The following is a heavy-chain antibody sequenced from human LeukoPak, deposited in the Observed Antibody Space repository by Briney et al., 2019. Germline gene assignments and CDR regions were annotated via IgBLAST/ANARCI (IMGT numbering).Heavy chain of an antibody. V-gene: IGHV3-66*02. CDR3: ARGGLFGVVFV. CDR1: GFTVSSNY. J-gene: IGHJ4*02. Sequence: GGPLRLSCAASGFTVSSNYMSWVRESPGKGLVWVVVSYNGGTTYNAGSVKGRFTTSRDNSMNTLYLQMNSLRSDDTAVYYGARGGLFGVVFVWGQGTLVTVSS. D-gene: IGHD3-3*01. CDR2: SYNGGTT.